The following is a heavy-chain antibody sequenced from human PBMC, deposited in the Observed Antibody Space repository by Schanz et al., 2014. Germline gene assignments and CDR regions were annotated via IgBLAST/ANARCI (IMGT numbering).Heavy chain of an antibody. D-gene: IGHD3-9*01. Sequence: VQLVESGGGLVKPGGSLRLSCEASEFTFSSYKMNWVRQAPGKGLEWVSSISSSGSYIHYADSVKGRFTISRDNAKNTLYLQMNSLRAEDTAVYYCARDSRPNYDFLTAYYSIDYWGQGTLXTVSS. J-gene: IGHJ4*02. V-gene: IGHV3-21*01. CDR2: ISSSGSYI. CDR3: ARDSRPNYDFLTAYYSIDY. CDR1: EFTFSSYK.